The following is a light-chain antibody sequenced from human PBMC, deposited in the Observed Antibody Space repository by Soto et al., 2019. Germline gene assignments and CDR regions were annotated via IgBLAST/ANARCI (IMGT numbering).Light chain of an antibody. CDR1: QSVSSN. J-gene: IGKJ4*02. V-gene: IGKV3-15*01. CDR3: QQYNNWPALT. CDR2: GAS. Sequence: EVLMTQSPATLSVTAGERATISFRASQSVSSNLAWYQQKPGQAPRLLSYGASSSATGIPARFSGSGSGTEITLTISILQSEDFAVYYCQQYNNWPALTFGGGTKVDIK.